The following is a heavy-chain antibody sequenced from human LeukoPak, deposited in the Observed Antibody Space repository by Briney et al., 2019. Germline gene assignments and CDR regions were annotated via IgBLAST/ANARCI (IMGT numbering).Heavy chain of an antibody. J-gene: IGHJ3*02. Sequence: SETLSPTCTVSGGSISSDQWSWIRQPAGKGLEWIGRISSSGSTNYNPSLKSRVTISVDTSKNQFSLKLSSVTAADTAVYFCARGPYSYDSSGAFDIWGQGTMVTVSS. V-gene: IGHV4-4*07. CDR2: ISSSGST. CDR1: GGSISSDQ. CDR3: ARGPYSYDSSGAFDI. D-gene: IGHD3-22*01.